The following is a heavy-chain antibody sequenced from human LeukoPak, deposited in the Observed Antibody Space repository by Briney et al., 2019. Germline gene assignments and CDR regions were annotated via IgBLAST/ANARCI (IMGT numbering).Heavy chain of an antibody. J-gene: IGHJ4*02. D-gene: IGHD2-2*01. CDR1: GGSISSYY. Sequence: PSETLSLTCTVSGGSISSYYWGWIRQPPGKGLDWIASIHYSGTTYYNPSLKGRVTISVDTSKNHFSLKLSSVTAADTAVYYCARGPTYQPIDYWGQGTLVTVSS. V-gene: IGHV4-39*02. CDR2: IHYSGTT. CDR3: ARGPTYQPIDY.